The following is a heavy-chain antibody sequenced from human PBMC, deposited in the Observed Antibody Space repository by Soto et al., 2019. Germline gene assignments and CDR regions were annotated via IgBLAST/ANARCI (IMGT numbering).Heavy chain of an antibody. CDR3: ARQSVVPAIYMDV. CDR1: GGSISSGIW. V-gene: IGHV4-4*02. CDR2: IYHSGST. D-gene: IGHD2-2*01. Sequence: QVQLQESGPGLVKPSGTLSLTCAVSGGSISSGIWWSWVRQPPGKGLEWIGEIYHSGSTNYNPPLKSRVTTSVDKSNNQFSLKLTSVTAADTAVYYCARQSVVPAIYMDVWGQGTTVTVSS. J-gene: IGHJ6*02.